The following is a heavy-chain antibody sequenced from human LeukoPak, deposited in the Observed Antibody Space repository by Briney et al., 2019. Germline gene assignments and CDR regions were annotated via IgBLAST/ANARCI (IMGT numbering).Heavy chain of an antibody. J-gene: IGHJ4*02. CDR3: ARQFWGFDY. CDR2: IWYDGSNK. D-gene: IGHD3-16*01. Sequence: GGSLRLSCAASGFDFSTFAMHWVRQAPGKGLEWVAVIWYDGSNKYYADSVKGRFTISRDNSKNTLYLQMNSLRAEDTAVYYCARQFWGFDYWGQGTLVTVSS. CDR1: GFDFSTFA. V-gene: IGHV3-33*01.